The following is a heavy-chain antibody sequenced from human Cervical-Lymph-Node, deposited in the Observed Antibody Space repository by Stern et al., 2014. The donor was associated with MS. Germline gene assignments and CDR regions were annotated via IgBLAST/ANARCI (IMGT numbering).Heavy chain of an antibody. CDR3: ARGEGSAWYN. V-gene: IGHV5-51*03. CDR1: GYRFNTYW. Sequence: EVQLVESGAEVKKPGESLKISCEASGYRFNTYWIGWVRQMPGKGLEWMGIIYPGDSDTRFSPTFQGQVSSSADKSMSPAYLQWKSLKASDTAIYYCARGEGSAWYNWGQGTLVTVSS. D-gene: IGHD6-13*01. J-gene: IGHJ4*02. CDR2: IYPGDSDT.